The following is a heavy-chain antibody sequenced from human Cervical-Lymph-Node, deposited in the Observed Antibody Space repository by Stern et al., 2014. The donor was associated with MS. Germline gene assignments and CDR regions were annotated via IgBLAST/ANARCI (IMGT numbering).Heavy chain of an antibody. CDR1: GHTLTELS. J-gene: IGHJ6*02. CDR2: FDPEDGET. CDR3: ATGLYYYYGMDV. Sequence: QVQLVQSGAEVKKPGASVKLSCKVTGHTLTELSIHWVRQAPGKGLEWMGGFDPEDGETIYAQKVQGRVSMPEDTSTDTAYMELSSLRSDDTAVYYCATGLYYYYGMDVWGQGTTVTVSS. V-gene: IGHV1-24*01.